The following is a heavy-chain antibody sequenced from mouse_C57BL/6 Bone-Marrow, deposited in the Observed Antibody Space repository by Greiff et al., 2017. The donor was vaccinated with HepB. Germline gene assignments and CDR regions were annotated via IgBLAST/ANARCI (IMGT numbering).Heavy chain of an antibody. J-gene: IGHJ3*01. CDR2: IYPRSGNT. CDR3: AKYYGSSYGGFAY. Sequence: QVQLQQSGAELARPGASVKLSCKASGYTFTSYGISWVKQRTGQGLEWIGEIYPRSGNTYYNEKFKGKATLTADKSSSTAYMELRSLTSEDSAVYFCAKYYGSSYGGFAYWGQGTLVTVSA. CDR1: GYTFTSYG. D-gene: IGHD1-1*01. V-gene: IGHV1-81*01.